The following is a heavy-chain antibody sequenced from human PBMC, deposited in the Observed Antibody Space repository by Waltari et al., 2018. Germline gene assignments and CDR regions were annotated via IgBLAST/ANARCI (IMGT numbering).Heavy chain of an antibody. J-gene: IGHJ3*02. V-gene: IGHV3-7*01. CDR1: GFTFSSYW. Sequence: EVQLVESGGGLVQPGGSLRLSCAASGFTFSSYWMNWVRQAPGKGLEWVANIKQDGSEKYYVDAVKGRFTISRDNAKNSLYLQMNSLRAEYTAVYYCARGLSSAFDIWGQGTMVTVSS. CDR2: IKQDGSEK. CDR3: ARGLSSAFDI.